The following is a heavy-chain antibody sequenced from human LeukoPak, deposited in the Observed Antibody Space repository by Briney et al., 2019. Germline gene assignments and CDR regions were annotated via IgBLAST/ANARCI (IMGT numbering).Heavy chain of an antibody. CDR2: INKDGRSA. J-gene: IGHJ4*02. CDR1: GFTFSSYW. D-gene: IGHD3-10*01. CDR3: TRDMIRGVVNY. V-gene: IGHV3-74*01. Sequence: GSLRLTCAVSGFTFSSYWMHWIRQAPGKGLVWVARINKDGRSASYADSVKGRFTISRDNRKNTLYLQMNSLRDEDTAAYFCTRDMIRGVVNYWGQGTLVSISS.